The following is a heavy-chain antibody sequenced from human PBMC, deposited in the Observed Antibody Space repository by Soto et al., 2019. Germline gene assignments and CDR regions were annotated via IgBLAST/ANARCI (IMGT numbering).Heavy chain of an antibody. D-gene: IGHD1-26*01. CDR3: ARGRYSGTYFGAFDM. Sequence: EVQLVESGGGLVQPGGSLRLYCAASEFTFSNLWMHWVRQASGNGLVWVSRINSDGSNLAYADSVKGRFTISRDNAKKTLFLQMNSLGAEDTAVYYCARGRYSGTYFGAFDMWGQGTMVTVSS. CDR2: INSDGSNL. V-gene: IGHV3-74*01. J-gene: IGHJ3*02. CDR1: EFTFSNLW.